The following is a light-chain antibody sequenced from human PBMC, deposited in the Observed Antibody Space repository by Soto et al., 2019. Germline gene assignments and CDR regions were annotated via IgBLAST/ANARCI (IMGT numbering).Light chain of an antibody. Sequence: IQMTQSPSTLSASVGDRVTITCRASHNIAKWLAWYQQKPGRAPRLLIYDASTLQTGVPSRCSGSGSGTEFTLTISGLRPDDFATYYCQHLDTYWPFGQGTKVEIK. J-gene: IGKJ1*01. CDR3: QHLDTYWP. CDR1: HNIAKW. V-gene: IGKV1-5*01. CDR2: DAS.